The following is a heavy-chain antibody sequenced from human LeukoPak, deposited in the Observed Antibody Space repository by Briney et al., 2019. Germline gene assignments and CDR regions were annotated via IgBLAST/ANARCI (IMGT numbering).Heavy chain of an antibody. D-gene: IGHD3-9*01. V-gene: IGHV3-30*04. CDR3: ARALQYYDILTGYH. CDR1: GFTFSSYG. CDR2: ISYDGSNK. J-gene: IGHJ5*02. Sequence: GRSLRLSCAASGFTFSSYGMHWVRQAPGKGLEWVPVISYDGSNKYYADSVKGRFTISRDNSKNTLYLQMNSLRAEDTAVYYCARALQYYDILTGYHWGQGTLVTVSS.